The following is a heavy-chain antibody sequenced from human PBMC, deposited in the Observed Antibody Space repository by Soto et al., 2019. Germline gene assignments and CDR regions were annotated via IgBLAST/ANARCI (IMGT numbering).Heavy chain of an antibody. CDR2: ISSSSSYI. Sequence: EVQLVESGGGLVKPGGSLRLSCAASGFSFSSYSMNWVRQAPGKGLEWVSSISSSSSYIYYADSVKGRFTISRDNAKNSLYLQMHSLRAEDTAVYYCARDHCSSTSCYSPWGQGTLVTVSS. J-gene: IGHJ4*02. D-gene: IGHD2-2*01. CDR1: GFSFSSYS. CDR3: ARDHCSSTSCYSP. V-gene: IGHV3-21*01.